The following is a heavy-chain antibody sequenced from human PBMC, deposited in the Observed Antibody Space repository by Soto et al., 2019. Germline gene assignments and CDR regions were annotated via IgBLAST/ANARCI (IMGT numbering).Heavy chain of an antibody. CDR1: GGSIRSYY. Sequence: PSETLSLTCTVSGGSIRSYYWSWIRQPPGKGLEWIGYIYYSGSTNYNPSLKSRVTISVDTSKNQFSLKLSSVTAADTAVYYCARSYGSRNWFAPWGQGTLVPVSS. V-gene: IGHV4-59*08. D-gene: IGHD3-10*01. CDR3: ARSYGSRNWFAP. J-gene: IGHJ5*02. CDR2: IYYSGST.